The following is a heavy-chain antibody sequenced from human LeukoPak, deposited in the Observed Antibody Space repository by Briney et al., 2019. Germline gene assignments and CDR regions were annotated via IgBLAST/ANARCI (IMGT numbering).Heavy chain of an antibody. D-gene: IGHD3-10*01. CDR2: IIPILGIT. J-gene: IGHJ4*02. Sequence: ASVKVSCKASGGTFSSHAISWVRQAPGQGLEWMGRIIPILGITNYAQKFQGRVTITADKSTSTVYMELSSLRSEDTAVYYCASAVYYYGSGSYPLQIDYWGQGTLVTVSS. V-gene: IGHV1-69*04. CDR1: GGTFSSHA. CDR3: ASAVYYYGSGSYPLQIDY.